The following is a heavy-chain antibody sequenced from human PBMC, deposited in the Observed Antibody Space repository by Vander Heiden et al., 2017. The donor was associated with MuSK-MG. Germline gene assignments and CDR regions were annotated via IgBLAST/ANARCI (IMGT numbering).Heavy chain of an antibody. CDR2: IYYSGNA. V-gene: IGHV4-39*02. CDR1: GGFISISGHY. CDR3: ARESQYYFETSGYSAGYLDV. Sequence: QLQLQESGPGLVKPSETLSLPCTVSGGFISISGHYWAWIRQSPGKGLEWIGSIYYSGNAFYKSSLKSRVTISADTSKNELSLRLSSVTAADTAVYYCARESQYYFETSGYSAGYLDVWGKGTTVTVSS. D-gene: IGHD3-22*01. J-gene: IGHJ6*03.